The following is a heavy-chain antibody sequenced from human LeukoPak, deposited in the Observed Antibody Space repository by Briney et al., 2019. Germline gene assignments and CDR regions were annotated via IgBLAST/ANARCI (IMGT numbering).Heavy chain of an antibody. CDR3: ARGGGATDY. CDR2: IKQDGSEK. J-gene: IGHJ4*02. Sequence: PGGSLRLSCAAPGFTFSSYWMSWVRQAPGKGLEWVANIKQDGSEKYYVDSVKGRFTISRDNAKNSLYLQMNSLRAEDTAVYYCARGGGATDYWGQGTLVTVSS. CDR1: GFTFSSYW. V-gene: IGHV3-7*01. D-gene: IGHD1-26*01.